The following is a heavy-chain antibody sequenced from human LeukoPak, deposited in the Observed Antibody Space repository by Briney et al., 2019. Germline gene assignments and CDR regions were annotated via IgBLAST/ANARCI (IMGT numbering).Heavy chain of an antibody. CDR2: INWNGGST. J-gene: IGHJ4*02. CDR3: AREPYYDSSGYCLDY. D-gene: IGHD3-22*01. CDR1: GFTFDDYG. Sequence: RPGGSLRLSCAASGFTFDDYGMSWVRQAPGKGLEWVSRINWNGGSTGYADSGKGRFTISRDNAKNSLYLQMNSLRAEDTAVYYCAREPYYDSSGYCLDYWGQGTLVTVSS. V-gene: IGHV3-20*04.